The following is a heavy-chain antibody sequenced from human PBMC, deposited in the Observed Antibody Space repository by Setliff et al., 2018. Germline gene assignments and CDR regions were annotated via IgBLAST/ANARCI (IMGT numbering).Heavy chain of an antibody. D-gene: IGHD3-10*01. CDR3: AKDDQIRGHNLDY. CDR1: GFIFSNYA. V-gene: IGHV3-23*01. CDR2: LSPDDKAI. J-gene: IGHJ4*02. Sequence: GGSLRLSCEASGFIFSNYAMDWVRQAPGKGLEWVAGLSPDDKAIQYADSVKGRFAISRDNSNNTLYLQMNSLRADDTATYYCAKDDQIRGHNLDYWGQGTLVTVSS.